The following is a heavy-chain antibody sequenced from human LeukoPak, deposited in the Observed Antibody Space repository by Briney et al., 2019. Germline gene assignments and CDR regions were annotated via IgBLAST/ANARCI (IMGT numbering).Heavy chain of an antibody. D-gene: IGHD2/OR15-2a*01. CDR2: IYSDNT. CDR3: ATSGLSRFGF. V-gene: IGHV3-53*01. J-gene: IGHJ4*02. CDR1: GFTVSSNS. Sequence: PGGSLRLSCTVSGFTVSSNSMSWVRQAPGKGLEWVSFIYSDNTHYSDSVKGRFTISRYNSKNTLYLQMNSLRAGDTAVYYCATSGLSRFGFWGQGTLVTVSS.